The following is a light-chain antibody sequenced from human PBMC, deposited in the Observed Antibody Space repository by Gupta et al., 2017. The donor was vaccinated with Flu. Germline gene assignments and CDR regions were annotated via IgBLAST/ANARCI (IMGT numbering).Light chain of an antibody. J-gene: IGKJ2*01. CDR1: QDIRNH. V-gene: IGKV1-33*01. CDR2: DVS. CDR3: QQDDTLPKT. Sequence: DIQMTQSPSSLSASVGDRVTITCQASQDIRNHLNWYQQKPGKAPKLLMYDVSNLETGVPSRISGSGSGTVFTFTISSRHPEDFATYYCQQDDTLPKTFGQGTKLEIK.